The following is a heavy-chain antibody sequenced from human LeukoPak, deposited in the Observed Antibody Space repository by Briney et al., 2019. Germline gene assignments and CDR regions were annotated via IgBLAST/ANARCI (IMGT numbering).Heavy chain of an antibody. V-gene: IGHV1-2*02. CDR3: AKNGNTGYTSSWYWFDP. J-gene: IGHJ5*02. D-gene: IGHD6-13*01. CDR1: GYTLTELS. Sequence: ASVKVSCKVSGYTLTELSMHWVRQAPGKGLEWMGWINPNSGGTNYAQKFQGRVTMTRDTSISTAYMELTRLTFDDTAVYYCAKNGNTGYTSSWYWFDPWGQGTLVTVSS. CDR2: INPNSGGT.